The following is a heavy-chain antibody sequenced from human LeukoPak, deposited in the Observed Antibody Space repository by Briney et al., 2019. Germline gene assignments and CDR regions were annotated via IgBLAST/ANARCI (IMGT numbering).Heavy chain of an antibody. CDR1: GYTFTSYG. Sequence: ASVKVSCKASGYTFTSYGISWVRQAPGQGLEWMGWISAYYGNTNYAQKLQGRVTMTTDTSTSTAYMELRSLRSEDTAVYYCACSSSWHSHFDYWGQGTLVTVSS. CDR3: ACSSSWHSHFDY. V-gene: IGHV1-18*01. J-gene: IGHJ4*02. CDR2: ISAYYGNT. D-gene: IGHD6-13*01.